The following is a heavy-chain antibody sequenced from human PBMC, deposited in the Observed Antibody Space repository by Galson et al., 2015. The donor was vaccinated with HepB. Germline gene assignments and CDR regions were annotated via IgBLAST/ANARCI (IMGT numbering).Heavy chain of an antibody. CDR1: GFSFSTYW. Sequence: SLRLSCAASGFSFSTYWMSWVRQAPEKGLEWVANIRHDGSDISYVDSVKGRFTISRDNAYNSLYLQMNSLRAEDTAVYYCARDESSWSGSPYHYYGMDVWGQGTTVTVSS. V-gene: IGHV3-7*01. D-gene: IGHD3-10*01. J-gene: IGHJ6*02. CDR2: IRHDGSDI. CDR3: ARDESSWSGSPYHYYGMDV.